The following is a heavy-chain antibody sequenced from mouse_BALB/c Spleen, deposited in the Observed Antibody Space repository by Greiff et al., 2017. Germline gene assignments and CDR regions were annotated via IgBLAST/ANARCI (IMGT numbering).Heavy chain of an antibody. J-gene: IGHJ4*01. Sequence: QVQLQQPGAELVKPGASVKLSCKASGYTFTSYWMHWVKQRPGQGLEWIGEINPSNGRTNYNEKFKSKATLTVDKSSSTAYMQLSSLTSEDSAVYYCAAYYAYAMDYGGQGTSVTVSA. V-gene: IGHV1S81*02. CDR3: AAYYAYAMDY. D-gene: IGHD2-10*01. CDR1: GYTFTSYW. CDR2: INPSNGRT.